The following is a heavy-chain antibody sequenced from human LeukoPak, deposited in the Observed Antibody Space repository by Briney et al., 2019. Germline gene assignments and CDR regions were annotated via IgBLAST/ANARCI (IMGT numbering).Heavy chain of an antibody. CDR1: GGSISSYY. V-gene: IGHV4-59*01. CDR3: ARVGYSYGSFDY. CDR2: IYYSGST. J-gene: IGHJ4*02. Sequence: SETLSLTCTVSGGSISSYYWSWIRQPPGKGLEWIGYIYYSGSTYYNPSLKSRVTISVGTSKNQFSLKLSSVTAADTAVYYCARVGYSYGSFDYWGQGTLVTVSS. D-gene: IGHD5-18*01.